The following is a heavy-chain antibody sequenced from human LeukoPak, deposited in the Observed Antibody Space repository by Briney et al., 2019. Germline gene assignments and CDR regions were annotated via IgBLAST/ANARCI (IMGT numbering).Heavy chain of an antibody. D-gene: IGHD2-2*03. CDR2: LSPHGNYE. Sequence: GRSLRLSCAASGFIFSVYGIHWVRQAPGKGLEWVAVLSPHGNYEYYADSVQGRFTLSRDDSKNTVYPQMNTLRDEDTAVYYCARDWIDRSLDYWGLGTLVTVSS. CDR1: GFIFSVYG. J-gene: IGHJ4*02. CDR3: ARDWIDRSLDY. V-gene: IGHV3-33*01.